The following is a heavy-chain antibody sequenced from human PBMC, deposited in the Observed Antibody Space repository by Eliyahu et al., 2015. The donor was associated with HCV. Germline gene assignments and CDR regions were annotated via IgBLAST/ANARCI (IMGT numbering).Heavy chain of an antibody. V-gene: IGHV4-59*01. D-gene: IGHD3-16*01. J-gene: IGHJ4*02. CDR1: GGSITEYY. Sequence: QVQLQESGPGLVKPSETLSLSCTVSGGSITEYYWSWIRQPPGKGLEWIGHIHSSGSTNYNPPLKSRVTISVDTSKNQFSLKLSSVTAADTAVYYCARASRLTYYFDYWGQGARVTVSS. CDR3: ARASRLTYYFDY. CDR2: IHSSGST.